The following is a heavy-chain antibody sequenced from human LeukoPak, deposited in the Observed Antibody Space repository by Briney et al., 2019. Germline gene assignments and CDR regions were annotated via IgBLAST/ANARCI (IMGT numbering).Heavy chain of an antibody. CDR1: GYTFTSYG. CDR2: ISAYNGNT. D-gene: IGHD6-19*01. CDR3: ARDFHSSGWYPLPANFDY. V-gene: IGHV1-18*01. J-gene: IGHJ4*02. Sequence: GASVKVSCKASGYTFTSYGISWVRQAPGQGLEWMGWISAYNGNTNYAQTLQGRVTMTTDTSTSTAYMELRSLRSDDTAVYYCARDFHSSGWYPLPANFDYWGQGTLVTVSS.